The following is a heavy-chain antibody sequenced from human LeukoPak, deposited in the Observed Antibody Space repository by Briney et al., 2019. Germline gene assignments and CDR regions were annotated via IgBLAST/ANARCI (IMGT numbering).Heavy chain of an antibody. V-gene: IGHV3-48*01. CDR3: AKGGGSSSSLYYYYMDV. CDR2: ISSNGSNI. J-gene: IGHJ6*03. D-gene: IGHD6-6*01. CDR1: GFTFSSYS. Sequence: GGSLRLSCAASGFTFSSYSMNWVRQAPGKGLEWVSYISSNGSNIYYADSVKGRFTISRDNSKNTLYLQMNSLRAEDTAVYYCAKGGGSSSSLYYYYMDVWGKGTTVTVSS.